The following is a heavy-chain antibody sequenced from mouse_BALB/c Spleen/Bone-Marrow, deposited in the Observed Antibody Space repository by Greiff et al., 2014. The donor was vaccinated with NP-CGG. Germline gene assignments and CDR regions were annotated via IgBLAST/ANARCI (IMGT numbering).Heavy chain of an antibody. V-gene: IGHV5-12-1*01. CDR2: ISSGGSNT. J-gene: IGHJ4*01. CDR3: ARQRGYAYAMDY. Sequence: DVQLVESGGGLVKPGGSLKLSCAASGFAFSGYDMSWVRQTPEKRLEWVAYISSGGSNTYYPDTVKGRFTISRDNAKNTLYLQMNSLKSEDTAMYYCARQRGYAYAMDYWGQGTPVTVSS. CDR1: GFAFSGYD. D-gene: IGHD2-2*01.